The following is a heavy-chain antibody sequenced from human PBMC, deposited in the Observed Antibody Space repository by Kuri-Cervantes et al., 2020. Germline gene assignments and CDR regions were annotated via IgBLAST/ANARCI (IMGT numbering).Heavy chain of an antibody. D-gene: IGHD2-21*01. CDR1: EFTVRSNF. CDR3: ARGLRGGYYGMDV. J-gene: IGHJ6*02. CDR2: LYSDGST. V-gene: IGHV3-66*01. Sequence: GGSLRLSCAASEFTVRSNFMSWVRQAPGKGLEWVSVLYSDGSTYYADSVKGRFTISRENAKNSLYLQMNSLRAGDTAVYYCARGLRGGYYGMDVWGQGTTVTVSS.